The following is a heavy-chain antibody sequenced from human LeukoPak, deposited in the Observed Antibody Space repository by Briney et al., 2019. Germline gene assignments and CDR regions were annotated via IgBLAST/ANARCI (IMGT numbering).Heavy chain of an antibody. Sequence: GGSLRLSCAASGFTFSSCWMHWVRKAPGKGLVWVSRIHSDGSSTSYADSVRGRFTISRDDAKSTLYLQMNSLRAEDTAVYYCARSGWPYYFDYWGQGTLVTVSS. J-gene: IGHJ4*02. CDR3: ARSGWPYYFDY. CDR2: IHSDGSST. CDR1: GFTFSSCW. D-gene: IGHD3-22*01. V-gene: IGHV3-74*01.